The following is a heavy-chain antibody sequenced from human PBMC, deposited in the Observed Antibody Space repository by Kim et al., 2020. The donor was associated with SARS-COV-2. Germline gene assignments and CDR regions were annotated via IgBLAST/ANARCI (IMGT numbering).Heavy chain of an antibody. J-gene: IGHJ4*02. Sequence: SETLSLTCTVSGGSISSSSYYWGWIRQPPGQGLEWLGSIYYSGRTYYNPSLKSRVTISVDTSKNQFSLKLSSVTAADTAVYYCARRGAYYYDSSGYYFDYWGQGTLVTVSS. D-gene: IGHD3-22*01. CDR1: GGSISSSSYY. CDR3: ARRGAYYYDSSGYYFDY. CDR2: IYYSGRT. V-gene: IGHV4-39*01.